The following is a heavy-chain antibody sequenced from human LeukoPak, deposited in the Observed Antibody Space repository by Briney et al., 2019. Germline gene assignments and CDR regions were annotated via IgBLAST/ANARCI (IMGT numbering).Heavy chain of an antibody. CDR3: ARGFAYGDTGSFDY. D-gene: IGHD4-17*01. CDR2: IYYSGST. V-gene: IGHV4-59*01. Sequence: SETLSLTCTVSGGSISTYYWTWIRQPPGKGLEWIGYIYYSGSTTYNPSLKSRVTISVDTSKNQFSLRLSSVTAADTAVYYCARGFAYGDTGSFDYWGQGTLVTVSS. J-gene: IGHJ4*02. CDR1: GGSISTYY.